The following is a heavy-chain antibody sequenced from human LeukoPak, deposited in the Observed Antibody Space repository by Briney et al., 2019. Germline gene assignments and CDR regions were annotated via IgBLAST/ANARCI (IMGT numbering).Heavy chain of an antibody. J-gene: IGHJ5*02. CDR2: INPSGGST. D-gene: IGHD1/OR15-1a*01. CDR1: GYTFTTYY. V-gene: IGHV1-46*01. CDR3: ARGTTEGFDP. Sequence: ASVKVSCKASGYTFTTYYMHWVRQAPGQGLEWMGIINPSGGSTTHAQNFQGRVTMTRDTSTSTVYMELSSLRSDDTAVYYCARGTTEGFDPWGQGTLVTVSS.